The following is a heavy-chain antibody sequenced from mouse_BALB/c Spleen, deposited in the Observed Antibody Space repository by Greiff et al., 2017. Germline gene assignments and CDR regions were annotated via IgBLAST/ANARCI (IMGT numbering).Heavy chain of an antibody. CDR3: LYYDYDVGFAY. CDR2: IDPANGNT. D-gene: IGHD2-4*01. J-gene: IGHJ3*01. V-gene: IGHV14-3*02. CDR1: GFNIKDTY. Sequence: EVQGVESGAELVKPGASVKLSCTASGFNIKDTYMHWVKQRPEQGLEWIGRIDPANGNTKYDPKFQGKATITADTSSNTAYLQLSSLTSEDTAVYYCLYYDYDVGFAYWGQGTLVTVSA.